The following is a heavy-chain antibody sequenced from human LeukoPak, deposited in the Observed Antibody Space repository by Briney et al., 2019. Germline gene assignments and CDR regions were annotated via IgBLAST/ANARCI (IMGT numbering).Heavy chain of an antibody. V-gene: IGHV3-30*04. CDR2: ISYEASYK. CDR3: ARDLVVVVTAI. D-gene: IGHD2-21*02. J-gene: IGHJ4*02. Sequence: GGSLRLSCAASGFTFSGYAMHWVRQSPGKGLEWVAVISYEASYKFYADSVKGRFNISRDNSNNTLHLQMNSLTAGDTAMEYCARDLVVVVTAIWGQGTLVTVSS. CDR1: GFTFSGYA.